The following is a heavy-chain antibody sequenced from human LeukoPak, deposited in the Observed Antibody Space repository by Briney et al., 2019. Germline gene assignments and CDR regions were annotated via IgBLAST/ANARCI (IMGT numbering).Heavy chain of an antibody. CDR2: ISSSRTTI. V-gene: IGHV3-48*02. D-gene: IGHD3-10*01. CDR3: ARWSYVSGTWFLDS. J-gene: IGHJ4*02. Sequence: PGGSLRLSCATSGFTFSSYNMNWVRQAPGKGLEWVSYISSSRTTIYYADSVKGRFTISRDNARNSLYLQMNSLRDEDTAVYYCARWSYVSGTWFLDSWGQGALVTVSS. CDR1: GFTFSSYN.